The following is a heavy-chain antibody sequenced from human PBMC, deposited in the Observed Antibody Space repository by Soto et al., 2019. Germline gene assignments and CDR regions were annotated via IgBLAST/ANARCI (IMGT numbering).Heavy chain of an antibody. CDR3: ARGDSRDDAFDI. Sequence: EVQVVESGGGLVKPGGSLRLSCAASGFTFSSYSMNWVGQAPGKGLEWVSSISSSSSYIYYADSVKGRFTISRDNAKNSLYLQMNSLRAEDTAVYYCARGDSRDDAFDIWGQGTMVTVSS. CDR2: ISSSSSYI. J-gene: IGHJ3*02. CDR1: GFTFSSYS. V-gene: IGHV3-21*01. D-gene: IGHD6-13*01.